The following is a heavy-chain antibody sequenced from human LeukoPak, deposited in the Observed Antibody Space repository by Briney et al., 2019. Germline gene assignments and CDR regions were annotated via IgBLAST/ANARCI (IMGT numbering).Heavy chain of an antibody. V-gene: IGHV3-21*01. Sequence: PGGFLRLSCAASGLTFSSYSMNWVRQAPGKGLEWVSSISSSSSYIYYADSVKGRFTISRDNAKNSLYLQMNSLRAEDTAVYYCARPIAAAAPFDYWGQGTLVTVSS. J-gene: IGHJ4*02. CDR3: ARPIAAAAPFDY. CDR2: ISSSSSYI. D-gene: IGHD6-13*01. CDR1: GLTFSSYS.